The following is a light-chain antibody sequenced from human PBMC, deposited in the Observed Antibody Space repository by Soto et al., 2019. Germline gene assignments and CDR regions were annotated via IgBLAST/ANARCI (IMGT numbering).Light chain of an antibody. CDR1: GGHSSYA. Sequence: QLVLTQSPSASASLGASVKLTCTLTGGHSSYAIAWHQQQPEKGPRFLMKVNSDGSHSKGDGIPDRFSGSRSGAERYLTISSLQSEDEADYYCQTWGTGIHVVFGGGTKVTVL. CDR3: QTWGTGIHVV. V-gene: IGLV4-69*01. CDR2: VNSDGSH. J-gene: IGLJ2*01.